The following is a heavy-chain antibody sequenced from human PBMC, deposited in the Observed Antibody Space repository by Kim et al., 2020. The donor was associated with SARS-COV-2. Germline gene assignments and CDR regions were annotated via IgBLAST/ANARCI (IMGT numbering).Heavy chain of an antibody. J-gene: IGHJ6*02. CDR3: AKVSLGDFEYYGMDV. Sequence: GPVKGRFTISRDNSKDTLYLQMNGLTSDDTGVYFCAKVSLGDFEYYGMDVWGQGTTVIVSS. V-gene: IGHV3-30*02. D-gene: IGHD3-16*01.